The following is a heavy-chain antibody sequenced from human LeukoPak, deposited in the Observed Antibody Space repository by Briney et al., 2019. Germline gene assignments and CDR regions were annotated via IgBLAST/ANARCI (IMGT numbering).Heavy chain of an antibody. CDR3: ARRASRGRFDP. CDR1: GGSINGSY. V-gene: IGHV4-4*09. CDR2: IYSSGGT. J-gene: IGHJ5*02. D-gene: IGHD3-10*01. Sequence: SETLSLTCTVSGGSINGSYWSWIRRPPGKGLEWIGLIYSSGGTNYNPPLKSRVTISVDTSKNQFSLRLSSVTAADTAVYYCARRASRGRFDPWGQGTLVTVSS.